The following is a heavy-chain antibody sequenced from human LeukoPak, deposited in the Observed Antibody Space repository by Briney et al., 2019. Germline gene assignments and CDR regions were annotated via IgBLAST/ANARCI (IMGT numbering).Heavy chain of an antibody. CDR2: ISWNSGSI. Sequence: GGSLRLFCAASGFTFDDYAMHWVRQAPGKGLEWVSGISWNSGSIGYADSVKGRFTISRDNAKNSLYLQMNSLRAEDTAVYYCARGVPKTSYYYYYMDVWGKGTTVTVSS. J-gene: IGHJ6*03. V-gene: IGHV3-9*01. D-gene: IGHD4-11*01. CDR3: ARGVPKTSYYYYYMDV. CDR1: GFTFDDYA.